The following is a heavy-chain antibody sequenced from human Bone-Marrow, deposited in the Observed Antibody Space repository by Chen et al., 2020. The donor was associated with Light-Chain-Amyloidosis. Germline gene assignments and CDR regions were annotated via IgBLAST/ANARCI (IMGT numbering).Heavy chain of an antibody. CDR3: ARDPAYSAFDI. CDR2: INPAGNSI. J-gene: IGHJ3*02. V-gene: IGHV3-7*05. CDR1: GFTFSNFY. Sequence: EVQLVESGGGLVQPGWSLRLSCAASGFTFSNFYMTWVRQAPGRGLEWVTTINPAGNSINYLDSVRGRFTVSRDNAKNSLYLQMNSLTAEDTALYYCARDPAYSAFDIWGQGAMVTVSS. D-gene: IGHD4-4*01.